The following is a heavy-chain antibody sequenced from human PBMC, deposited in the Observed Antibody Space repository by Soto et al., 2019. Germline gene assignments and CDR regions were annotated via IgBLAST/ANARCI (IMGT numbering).Heavy chain of an antibody. V-gene: IGHV4-39*01. CDR3: VHYDARDTYLSFDC. CDR2: IYYSGST. CDR1: GGSIRSSSYY. J-gene: IGHJ4*02. D-gene: IGHD4-17*01. Sequence: QLQLQESVPGLVKPSETLSLTCTVSGGSIRSSSYYWGWIRQPPGKGQEWIGSIYYSGSTYYNPSLKILVTITLDTSKDQDSLKRSSVGASDTAVYYCVHYDARDTYLSFDCGGQGTLVTV.